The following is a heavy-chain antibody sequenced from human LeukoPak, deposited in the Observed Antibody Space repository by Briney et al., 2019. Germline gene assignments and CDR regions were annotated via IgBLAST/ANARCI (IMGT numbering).Heavy chain of an antibody. D-gene: IGHD1-1*01. CDR3: ARTTLYDYYMDV. CDR1: GFTLSSYW. V-gene: IGHV3-74*01. CDR2: INNDGSST. Sequence: GGSLRLSCAASGFTLSSYWMHWVRQAPGKGLVWVSRINNDGSSTTYADSVKGRLTISRDNAKNTLSLQMNSLRAEDTAVYYCARTTLYDYYMDVWGKGTTVTVSS. J-gene: IGHJ6*03.